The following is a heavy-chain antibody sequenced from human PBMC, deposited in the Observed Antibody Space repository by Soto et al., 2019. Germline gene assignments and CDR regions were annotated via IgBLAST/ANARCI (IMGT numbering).Heavy chain of an antibody. CDR2: RYDDGST. Sequence: LQLQESGPGLVKPSETLSLTCTVSGDSVRNRNYYWGWIRQPPGKGLEWIVSRYDDGSTFYNPSRKRRVPVSIDTAKKQSSLKMTSVTAADKGVFSCARGIYEGSSGYDLDVWGQGNLVTVSP. CDR3: ARGIYEGSSGYDLDV. J-gene: IGHJ4*02. D-gene: IGHD3-22*01. CDR1: GDSVRNRNYY. V-gene: IGHV4-39*01.